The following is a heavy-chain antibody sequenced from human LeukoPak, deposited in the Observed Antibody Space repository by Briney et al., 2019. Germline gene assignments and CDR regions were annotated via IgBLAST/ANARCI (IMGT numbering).Heavy chain of an antibody. CDR3: AKDPSSGWYENWFDP. D-gene: IGHD6-19*01. Sequence: GGSLRLSCAASGFTFSSYAMSWVRQAPGKGLEWVPAISGSGGSTYYADSVKGRFTISRDNSKNTLYLQMNSLRAEDTAVYYCAKDPSSGWYENWFDPWGQGTLVTVSS. CDR2: ISGSGGST. V-gene: IGHV3-23*01. CDR1: GFTFSSYA. J-gene: IGHJ5*02.